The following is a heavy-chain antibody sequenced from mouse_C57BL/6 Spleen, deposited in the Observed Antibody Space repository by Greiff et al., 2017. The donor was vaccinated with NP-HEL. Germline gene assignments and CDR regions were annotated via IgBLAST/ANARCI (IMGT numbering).Heavy chain of an antibody. V-gene: IGHV1-55*01. CDR1: GYTFTSYW. Sequence: QVQLKESGAELVKPGASVKMSCKASGYTFTSYWITWVKQRPGQGLEWIGDIYPGSGSTNYNEKFKSKATLTVDTSSSTAYMQLSSLTSEDSAVYYCAYSLYDYDGVWGTGTTVTVSS. D-gene: IGHD2-4*01. CDR3: AYSLYDYDGV. CDR2: IYPGSGST. J-gene: IGHJ1*03.